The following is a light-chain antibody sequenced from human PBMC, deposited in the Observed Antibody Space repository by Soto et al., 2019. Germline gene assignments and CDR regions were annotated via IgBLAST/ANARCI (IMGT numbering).Light chain of an antibody. J-gene: IGKJ4*01. Sequence: EIVLTQSPATLSLSPGERATLSCRASQSVSSYLAWYQQKPGQAPRLLIYDASNRATGIPARFSGSGSGTDFTLTISSLEPGDFAVYYCQQRSNWPRLTFGGGTKVDI. CDR2: DAS. CDR1: QSVSSY. CDR3: QQRSNWPRLT. V-gene: IGKV3-11*01.